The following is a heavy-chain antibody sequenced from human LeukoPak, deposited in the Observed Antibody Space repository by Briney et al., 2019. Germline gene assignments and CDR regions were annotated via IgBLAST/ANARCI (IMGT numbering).Heavy chain of an antibody. CDR2: INHSGST. D-gene: IGHD3-3*01. CDR3: ARGAGTDYDFWSGYYLDY. CDR1: GGSFSGYY. V-gene: IGHV4-34*01. Sequence: TSETLSLTCAVYGGSFSGYYWSWIRQPPGKGLEWIGEINHSGSTNFNPSLQSRVTISVDTSKNQFSLKLSSVTAADTAVYYCARGAGTDYDFWSGYYLDYWGQGTLVTVSS. J-gene: IGHJ4*02.